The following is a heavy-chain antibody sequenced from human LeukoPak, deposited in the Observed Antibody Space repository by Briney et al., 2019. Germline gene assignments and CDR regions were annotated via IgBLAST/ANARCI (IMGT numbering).Heavy chain of an antibody. CDR2: IYYSGST. CDR3: AREGGIYGSGSAVPYYYYYYGMDV. CDR1: GGSISSYY. V-gene: IGHV4-59*01. D-gene: IGHD3-10*01. J-gene: IGHJ6*02. Sequence: SETLSLTCTVSGGSISSYYWSWIRQPPGKGLEWIGYIYYSGSTNYNPSLKSRVTISVDTSKNQFSLKLSSVTAADTAVYYCAREGGIYGSGSAVPYYYYYYGMDVWGQGTTVTVSS.